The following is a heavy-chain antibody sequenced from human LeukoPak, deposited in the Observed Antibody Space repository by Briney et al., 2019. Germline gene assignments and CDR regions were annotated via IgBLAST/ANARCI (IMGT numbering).Heavy chain of an antibody. CDR2: IKSKTDGGTI. V-gene: IGHV3-15*01. J-gene: IGHJ3*02. CDR3: ATHIPWDI. Sequence: GGSLRLSCAASGFTFSSYSMNWVRQAPGKGLEWVGRIKSKTDGGTIDYAAPVKGRFSISRDDSKDTMYLQMNSLKSDDTAVYYCATHIPWDIWGPGTMVTVSS. CDR1: GFTFSSYS. D-gene: IGHD2-21*01.